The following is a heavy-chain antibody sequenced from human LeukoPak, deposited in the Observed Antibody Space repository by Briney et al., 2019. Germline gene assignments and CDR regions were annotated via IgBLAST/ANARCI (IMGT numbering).Heavy chain of an antibody. CDR3: ATSWGPDTSAFRWGRDGMDV. V-gene: IGHV3-23*02. D-gene: IGHD3-16*01. Sequence: GGSLRLSCAASGFTFSSHLMHWVRQAPGKGLVWVSAIRKSGDRTYYGASAKGRFTIYRDNFKNTQYLQMNSLRAEDTAVYYCATSWGPDTSAFRWGRDGMDVWGQGTTVIVS. CDR2: IRKSGDRT. J-gene: IGHJ6*02. CDR1: GFTFSSHL.